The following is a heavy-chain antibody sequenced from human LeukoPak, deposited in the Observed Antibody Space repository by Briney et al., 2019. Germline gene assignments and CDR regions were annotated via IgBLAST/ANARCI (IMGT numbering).Heavy chain of an antibody. Sequence: GGSLRLSCAASGFTFSSYAMHWVRQAPGKGLEWVAVISYDGSNKYYADSVKGRFTISRDNSKNTLYLQMNSLRAEDTAVYYCARSLITTDHWFDPWGQGTLVTVSS. J-gene: IGHJ5*02. D-gene: IGHD3-22*01. CDR3: ARSLITTDHWFDP. V-gene: IGHV3-30*04. CDR2: ISYDGSNK. CDR1: GFTFSSYA.